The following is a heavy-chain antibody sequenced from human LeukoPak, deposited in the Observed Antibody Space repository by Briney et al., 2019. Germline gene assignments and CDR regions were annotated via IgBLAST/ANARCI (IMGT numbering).Heavy chain of an antibody. CDR3: AKASIPSGYDCLDY. J-gene: IGHJ4*02. Sequence: GGSLRLSRAASGFTFSSYAMSWVRQAPGKGLEWVSAISGSGGSTYYADSVKGRFTISRDNSKNTLYLQMNSLRAEDTAVYYCAKASIPSGYDCLDYWGQGTLVTVSS. CDR2: ISGSGGST. CDR1: GFTFSSYA. V-gene: IGHV3-23*01. D-gene: IGHD5-12*01.